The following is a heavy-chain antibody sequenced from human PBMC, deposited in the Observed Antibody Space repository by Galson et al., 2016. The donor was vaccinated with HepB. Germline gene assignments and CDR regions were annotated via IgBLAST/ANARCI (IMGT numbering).Heavy chain of an antibody. D-gene: IGHD3-3*01. CDR1: GFPFSIYA. Sequence: SLRLSCAASGFPFSIYALHWVRQAPGKGLEWVAVISYDGKNKYYTDSVKGRFTISRGNSKNTLYLPMNSLRAEDTALYYCARDNDGSRFLEWKTRKWFDPWGQGTLVTVSS. J-gene: IGHJ5*02. CDR2: ISYDGKNK. CDR3: ARDNDGSRFLEWKTRKWFDP. V-gene: IGHV3-30*04.